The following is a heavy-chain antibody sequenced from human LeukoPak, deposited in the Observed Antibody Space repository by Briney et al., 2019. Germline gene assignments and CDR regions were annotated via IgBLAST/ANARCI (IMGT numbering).Heavy chain of an antibody. CDR2: INPSGGST. Sequence: GASVKVSCKASGYTFTSYYMHWVRQAPGQGLEWMGIINPSGGSTSYAQKFQGRVTMTRDTSTSTVYMELSSLRSEDTAVYYCARASRLDYYDSSGYFYFDYWGQGTLVTASS. D-gene: IGHD3-22*01. J-gene: IGHJ4*02. V-gene: IGHV1-46*01. CDR1: GYTFTSYY. CDR3: ARASRLDYYDSSGYFYFDY.